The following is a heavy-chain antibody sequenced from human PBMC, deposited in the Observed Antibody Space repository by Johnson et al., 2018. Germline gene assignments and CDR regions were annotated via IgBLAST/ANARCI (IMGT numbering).Heavy chain of an antibody. CDR3: ARDRAAALLQH. J-gene: IGHJ1*01. D-gene: IGHD6-13*01. Sequence: QVQLVESGAEVKKPGSSVKVSCKASGGTFSSYAISWVRQAPGQGLEWMGGIIPIFGTANYAQKFQGRVTITADESTSTAYMERSSLRSEDTAVYYCARDRAAALLQHWGQGTLVTVSS. V-gene: IGHV1-69*01. CDR2: IIPIFGTA. CDR1: GGTFSSYA.